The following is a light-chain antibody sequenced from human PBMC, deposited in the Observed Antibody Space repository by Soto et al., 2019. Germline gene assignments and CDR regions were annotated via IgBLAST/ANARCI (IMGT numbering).Light chain of an antibody. J-gene: IGLJ2*01. CDR2: DVS. Sequence: QSALTQPASVSGSPGQSITISCAGTSADIGAFNYVSWYQHHPGKAPKLLIYDVSDRPSGVSTRFSASKSANTASLTIPGLQADDEADYYCSSYSTSSALVFGGGTKLTVL. V-gene: IGLV2-14*03. CDR1: SADIGAFNY. CDR3: SSYSTSSALV.